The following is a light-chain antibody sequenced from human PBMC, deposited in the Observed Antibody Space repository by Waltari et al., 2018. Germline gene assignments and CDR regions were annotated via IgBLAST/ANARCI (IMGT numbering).Light chain of an antibody. Sequence: EMVMPQSPATLCVSPGEEDALSCRASRAIANNFAWYQQKPGQALGLLIYDASTRATGIPARFSGSWSGTEFTLTITSLQSEDSAVYFCQQFNTGYSFGQGTKLEIK. CDR3: QQFNTGYS. CDR2: DAS. CDR1: RAIANN. V-gene: IGKV3-15*01. J-gene: IGKJ2*01.